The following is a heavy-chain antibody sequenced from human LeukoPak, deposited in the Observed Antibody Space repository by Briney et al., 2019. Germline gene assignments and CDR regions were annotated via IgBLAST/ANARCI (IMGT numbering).Heavy chain of an antibody. CDR3: ARAPVWFGEKYLDY. Sequence: GGSLRLSCAASGFTFSSYAMSWVRQAPGKGLEWVSTISGSVASTYYADSVKGRFTISRDNSKNTLYLQMNSLRADDTAVYYCARAPVWFGEKYLDYWGQGTLVTVSS. D-gene: IGHD3-10*01. CDR2: ISGSVAST. V-gene: IGHV3-23*01. J-gene: IGHJ4*02. CDR1: GFTFSSYA.